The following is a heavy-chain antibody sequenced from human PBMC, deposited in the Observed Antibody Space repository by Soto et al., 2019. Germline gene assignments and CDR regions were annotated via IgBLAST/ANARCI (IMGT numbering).Heavy chain of an antibody. CDR2: INHSGST. CDR3: ARGGSRDEFSSSSGGDYYYMDV. Sequence: QVQLQQWGAGLLKPSETLSLTCAVYGGSFSGYYWGWVRQPPGKGLEWIGEINHSGSTNYNPSLKSRLPRSVDESKNQFSRKLSAVTAAARAVYYCARGGSRDEFSSSSGGDYYYMDVWGKGTTVTVSS. CDR1: GGSFSGYY. D-gene: IGHD6-6*01. V-gene: IGHV4-34*01. J-gene: IGHJ6*03.